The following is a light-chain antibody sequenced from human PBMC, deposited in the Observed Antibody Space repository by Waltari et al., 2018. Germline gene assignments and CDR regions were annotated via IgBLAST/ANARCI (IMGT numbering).Light chain of an antibody. J-gene: IGKJ3*01. Sequence: DIQMTQSPSSLSASVGDGDTITCRASQSISSYLNWYQEKPGKAPKLLIYATSSLQSGVPSRFSGGGSGTDFTLIISNLQPEDFATYYCQQYNNYLTFGPGTKVDI. V-gene: IGKV1-39*01. CDR1: QSISSY. CDR3: QQYNNYLT. CDR2: ATS.